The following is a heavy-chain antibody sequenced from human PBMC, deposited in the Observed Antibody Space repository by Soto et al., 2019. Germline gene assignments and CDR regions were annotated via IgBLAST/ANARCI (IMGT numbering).Heavy chain of an antibody. D-gene: IGHD5-12*01. CDR2: IIPILGIP. CDR1: GDTFSSDG. V-gene: IGHV1-69*04. J-gene: IGHJ4*02. Sequence: QVQVVQSGAEVKKPGSSVKVSCKASGDTFSSDGFSWVRQAPGQGLEWMGRIIPILGIPNLAQKFQGRVTISADKSTSTVDMELSSLRLEDTAVYYCARELTGGYELYFSDWGQGTLVTVSA. CDR3: ARELTGGYELYFSD.